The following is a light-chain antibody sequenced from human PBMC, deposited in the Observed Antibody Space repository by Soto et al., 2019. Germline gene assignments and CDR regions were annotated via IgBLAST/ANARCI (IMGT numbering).Light chain of an antibody. CDR3: AAWDDSLNGRL. J-gene: IGLJ1*01. CDR1: GSNIGSNT. Sequence: QSVLTQPPSASGTPGQRVTISCSGSGSNIGSNTVDWYQQLPGTAPKLLIYSNNQRPSGVPDRLSGSKSGTSVSLAISGLQSEDEADYYCAAWDDSLNGRLFGTGTQLTVL. V-gene: IGLV1-44*01. CDR2: SNN.